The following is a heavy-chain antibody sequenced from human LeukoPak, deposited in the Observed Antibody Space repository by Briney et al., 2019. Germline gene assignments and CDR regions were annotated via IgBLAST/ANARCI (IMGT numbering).Heavy chain of an antibody. J-gene: IGHJ3*02. CDR2: IYSGGST. D-gene: IGHD3-22*01. V-gene: IGHV3-66*01. Sequence: GGSLRLSCAASEFSVGSNYMTWVRQAPGKGPEWVSLIYSGGSTYYADSVKGRFTISRDNSKNTLYLQMNSLRAEDTAVYYCAILSSGYSLHDAFDIWGQGTMVTVSS. CDR1: EFSVGSNY. CDR3: AILSSGYSLHDAFDI.